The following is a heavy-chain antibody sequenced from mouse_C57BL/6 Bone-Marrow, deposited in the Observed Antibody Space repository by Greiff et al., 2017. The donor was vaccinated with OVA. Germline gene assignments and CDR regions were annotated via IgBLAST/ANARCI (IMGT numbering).Heavy chain of an antibody. CDR1: GYTFTDYE. D-gene: IGHD2-1*01. Sequence: VQRVESGAELVRPGASVTLSCKASGYTFTDYEMHWVKQTPVHGLEWIGAIDPETGGTAYNQKFKGKAILTADKSSSTAYMELRSLTSEDSAVYYCTPTLYYSMRGQGTSVTVSS. CDR2: IDPETGGT. CDR3: TPTLYYSM. J-gene: IGHJ4*01. V-gene: IGHV1-15*01.